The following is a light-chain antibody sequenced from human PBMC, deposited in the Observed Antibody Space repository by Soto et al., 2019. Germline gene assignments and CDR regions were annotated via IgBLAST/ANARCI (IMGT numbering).Light chain of an antibody. J-gene: IGKJ1*01. CDR2: GTS. Sequence: EIVLTQSPGTLSLSPGERATLPCRARQSVGSDYLGWYQQKPGQAPRLLIYGTSSRATGIPARFSGSGSGTEFTLTISGLQSEDFAVYYCQQYSIWRTFGQGTKVDIK. V-gene: IGKV3-20*01. CDR1: QSVGSDY. CDR3: QQYSIWRT.